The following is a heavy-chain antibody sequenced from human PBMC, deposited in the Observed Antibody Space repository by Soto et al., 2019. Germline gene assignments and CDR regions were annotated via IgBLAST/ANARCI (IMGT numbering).Heavy chain of an antibody. D-gene: IGHD6-6*01. CDR3: ARRKYLDY. V-gene: IGHV3-49*03. J-gene: IGHJ4*02. CDR1: GFTFGDYA. CDR2: IRSNTYGGTT. Sequence: LRLSCTTSGFTFGDYAMSWFRQAPGKGLEWIGYIRSNTYGGTTEYAASVKGRFTISRDDSKRVAHLQMNSLETEDTAVYFCARRKYLDYWGQGTLVTVSS.